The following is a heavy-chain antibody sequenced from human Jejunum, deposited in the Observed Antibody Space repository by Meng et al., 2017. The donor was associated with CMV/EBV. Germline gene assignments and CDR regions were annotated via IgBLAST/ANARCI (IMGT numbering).Heavy chain of an antibody. CDR2: ISSRMAFT. Sequence: ASCFTFISDTMNWVRQAPGKGLEWVSSISSRMAFTYYADSVKGRFTISRDDAQNSVHLQMNSLRVEDTAIYYCVRGSDFRYGMDIWGQGTTVTVS. CDR3: VRGSDFRYGMDI. CDR1: CFTFISDT. J-gene: IGHJ6*02. V-gene: IGHV3-21*01. D-gene: IGHD3-3*01.